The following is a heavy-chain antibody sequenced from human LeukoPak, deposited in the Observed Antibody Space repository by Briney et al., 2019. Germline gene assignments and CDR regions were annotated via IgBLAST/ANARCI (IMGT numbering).Heavy chain of an antibody. D-gene: IGHD2-15*01. Sequence: GGSLRLSCGASGFTFSSYAMSWIRQAPGKGLEWDSAINGNSGSTYYADPVKGRFTISRDNSKNTLYLQMNSLRAEDTPVYYCAKAVTPGGGPRDYWGQGTLVTVSS. CDR2: INGNSGST. J-gene: IGHJ4*02. CDR3: AKAVTPGGGPRDY. V-gene: IGHV3-23*01. CDR1: GFTFSSYA.